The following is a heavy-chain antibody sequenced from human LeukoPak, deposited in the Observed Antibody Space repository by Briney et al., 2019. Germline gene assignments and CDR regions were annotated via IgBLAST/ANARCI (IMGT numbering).Heavy chain of an antibody. CDR1: GGSFSGYY. CDR2: INHSGST. CDR3: ARGAGGGGLENHAFDI. Sequence: ASETLSLTCAVYGGSFSGYYWSWIRQPPGKGLEWIGEINHSGSTNYNPSLKSRVTISVDTSKNQFSLKLSSVTAADTAVYYCARGAGGGGLENHAFDIWGQGTMFTVFS. D-gene: IGHD2-21*01. J-gene: IGHJ3*02. V-gene: IGHV4-34*01.